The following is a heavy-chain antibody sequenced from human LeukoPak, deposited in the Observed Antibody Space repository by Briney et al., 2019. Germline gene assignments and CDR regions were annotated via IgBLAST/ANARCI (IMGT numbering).Heavy chain of an antibody. V-gene: IGHV1-2*04. D-gene: IGHD1-26*01. Sequence: ASVKVSCKASGYTFTSYGISWVRQAPGQGLEWMGWINPNSGGTNYAQKFQGWVTMTRDTSISTAYMELSRLRSDDTAVYYCARSVGATTYFDYWGQGTLVTVSS. CDR3: ARSVGATTYFDY. CDR2: INPNSGGT. CDR1: GYTFTSYG. J-gene: IGHJ4*02.